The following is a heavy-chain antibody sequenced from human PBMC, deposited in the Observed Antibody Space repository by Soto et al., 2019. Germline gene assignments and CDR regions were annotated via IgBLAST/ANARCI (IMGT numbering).Heavy chain of an antibody. CDR3: ARDAGYSGYEPYFDY. V-gene: IGHV3-30-3*01. Sequence: QVQLVESGGGVVQPGRSLRLSCAASGFTFSSYAMHRVRQAPGKGLEWVAVISYDGSNKYYADSVKGRFTISRANSKNTLYLQMNSLRAEDTAVYYCARDAGYSGYEPYFDYWGQGTLVTVSS. CDR1: GFTFSSYA. CDR2: ISYDGSNK. J-gene: IGHJ4*02. D-gene: IGHD5-12*01.